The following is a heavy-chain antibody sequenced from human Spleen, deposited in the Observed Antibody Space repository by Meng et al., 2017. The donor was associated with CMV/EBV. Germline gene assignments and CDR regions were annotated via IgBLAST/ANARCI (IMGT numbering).Heavy chain of an antibody. CDR3: TTDRWQQSLQTVY. J-gene: IGHJ4*02. D-gene: IGHD6-19*01. V-gene: IGHV3-15*01. CDR1: GFTFSNAY. Sequence: GGSLRLSCATSGFTFSNAYMSWVRQAAGKGLEWVGRIKSKTDGGTTDYGAPVKGRFTISRDDSKNTLYLQMSGLETEDTAVYYCTTDRWQQSLQTVYWGQGTLVTVSS. CDR2: IKSKTDGGTT.